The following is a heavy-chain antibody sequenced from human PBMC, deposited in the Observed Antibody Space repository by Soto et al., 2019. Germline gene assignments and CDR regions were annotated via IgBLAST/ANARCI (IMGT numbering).Heavy chain of an antibody. CDR2: IYWDDDK. CDR1: GFSLSTNGVG. V-gene: IGHV2-5*02. Sequence: QITLQESAPVLVRPTETLMLTCTYSGFSLSTNGVGVGWIRQPPGKALEWLAVIYWDDDKRYMPSLQNRLTITKDTSKNHVVLEMTHMLPVDTGTYYCAHRLRQSGRWWDSGAFDIWGHGTVVAVS. J-gene: IGHJ3*02. D-gene: IGHD2-15*01. CDR3: AHRLRQSGRWWDSGAFDI.